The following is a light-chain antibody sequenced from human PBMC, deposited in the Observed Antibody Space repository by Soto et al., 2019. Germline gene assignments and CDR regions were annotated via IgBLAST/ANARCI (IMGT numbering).Light chain of an antibody. CDR1: QSVSSSY. V-gene: IGKV3-20*01. Sequence: EIVLTQSPGTLSLSPGERATLSCRASQSVSSSYLAWYQQKPGQAPRLLIYNASSRATGIPDRFSGSGSGTDFTLTTSRLEPEDFAVDYCQQYGTSSGPFGQGTTVDIX. CDR2: NAS. CDR3: QQYGTSSGP. J-gene: IGKJ1*01.